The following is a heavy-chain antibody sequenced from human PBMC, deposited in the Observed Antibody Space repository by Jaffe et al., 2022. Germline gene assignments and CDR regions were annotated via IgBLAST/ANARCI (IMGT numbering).Heavy chain of an antibody. CDR1: GYSFTSYW. CDR2: IYPGDSDT. CDR3: VRSRYDILTGYYQPDWYFDL. Sequence: EVQLVQSGAEVKKPGESLKISCKGSGYSFTSYWIGWVRQMPGKGLEWMGIIYPGDSDTRYSPSFQGQVTISADKSISTAYLQWSSLKASDTAMYYCVRSRYDILTGYYQPDWYFDLWGRGTLVTVSS. V-gene: IGHV5-51*03. J-gene: IGHJ2*01. D-gene: IGHD3-9*01.